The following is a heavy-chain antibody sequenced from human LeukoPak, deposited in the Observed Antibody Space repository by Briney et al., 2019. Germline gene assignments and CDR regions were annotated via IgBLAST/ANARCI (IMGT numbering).Heavy chain of an antibody. CDR1: GYSITSGYC. CDR3: ARDPYYYDSSGYRTEYFQH. D-gene: IGHD3-22*01. Sequence: SETLSLTCAVSGYSITSGYCWGWIRPPPGKGLEWIGSIYHSGTASYNPSLKSRVTISVDTSKNQFSLELSSVTAADTAVYYCARDPYYYDSSGYRTEYFQHWGQGTLVTVSS. J-gene: IGHJ1*01. CDR2: IYHSGTA. V-gene: IGHV4-38-2*02.